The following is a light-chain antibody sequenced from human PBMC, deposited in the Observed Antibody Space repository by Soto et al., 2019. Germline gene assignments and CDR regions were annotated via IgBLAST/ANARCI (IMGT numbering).Light chain of an antibody. CDR1: SSDVGAYNF. J-gene: IGLJ1*01. Sequence: QSVLTQPASVSGSPGQSITISCTGTSSDVGAYNFVSWHQQHPGKAPKLMIYNVYDRPSGISYRFSGSKSGNTASLTISGLQAEDEADYYCSSKRDSSTLFVFGTGTKVTVL. CDR3: SSKRDSSTLFV. CDR2: NVY. V-gene: IGLV2-14*03.